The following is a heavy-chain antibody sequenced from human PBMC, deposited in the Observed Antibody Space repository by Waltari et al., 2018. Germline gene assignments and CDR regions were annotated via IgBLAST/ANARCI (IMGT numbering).Heavy chain of an antibody. D-gene: IGHD3-10*01. CDR2: IKSKTDGGTT. CDR3: TTGITMVRGAYYHYYGMDV. CDR1: GFTFSNAW. Sequence: EVQLVESGGGLVKPGGSLRLSCAASGFTFSNAWMNWVRKARGKGREWVGRIKSKTDGGTTDYAAPVKGIFTISRDDSKNTLYLQMNSLKTEDTAVYYCTTGITMVRGAYYHYYGMDVWCQGTTVTVSS. J-gene: IGHJ6*02. V-gene: IGHV3-15*07.